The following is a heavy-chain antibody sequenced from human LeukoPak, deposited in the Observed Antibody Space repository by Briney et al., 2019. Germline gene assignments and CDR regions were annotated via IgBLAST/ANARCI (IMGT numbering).Heavy chain of an antibody. CDR1: GYTFTSYG. Sequence: ASVKVSCKASGYTFTSYGISWVRQAPGQGLEWMGWISAYNGNTNYAQKLQDRVTMTTDTSTSTAYMELRSLRSDDTAVYYCASMVGAAGTGGYFDYWGQGTLVTVSS. V-gene: IGHV1-18*01. D-gene: IGHD6-19*01. J-gene: IGHJ4*02. CDR2: ISAYNGNT. CDR3: ASMVGAAGTGGYFDY.